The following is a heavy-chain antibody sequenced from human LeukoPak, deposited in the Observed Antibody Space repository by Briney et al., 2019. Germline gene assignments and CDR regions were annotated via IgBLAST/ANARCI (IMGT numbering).Heavy chain of an antibody. V-gene: IGHV3-74*01. D-gene: IGHD6-13*01. CDR3: ARETPYSNTWTDFDF. CDR1: GFTSSSYW. J-gene: IGHJ4*02. Sequence: GGSLTLSCALSGFTSSSYWMYWVRQVPGKGLVWVSRINDDGTYTVYADSVKGRFTISRDNAKNSLYLQMNSLRAEDTAVYYCARETPYSNTWTDFDFWGQGTLVTVSS. CDR2: INDDGTYT.